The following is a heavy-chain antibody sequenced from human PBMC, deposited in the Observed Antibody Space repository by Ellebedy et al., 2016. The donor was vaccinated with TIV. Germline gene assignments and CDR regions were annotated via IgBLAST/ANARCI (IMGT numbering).Heavy chain of an antibody. J-gene: IGHJ4*02. CDR1: GFTVSNNF. CDR2: IYSQGRT. D-gene: IGHD3-22*01. V-gene: IGHV3-53*01. Sequence: PGGSLRFSCAVSGFTVSNNFMTWVRQAPGKGPECVSVIYSQGRTYHVDSVKGRFTISRDNSKNTLYLQMSSLRVEDTAIYYCARKTDSGGSGNFWGPGTLVTVSS. CDR3: ARKTDSGGSGNF.